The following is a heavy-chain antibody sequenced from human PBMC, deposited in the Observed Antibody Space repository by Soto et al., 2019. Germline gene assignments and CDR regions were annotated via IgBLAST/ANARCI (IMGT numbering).Heavy chain of an antibody. CDR2: IYRDGSS. CDR3: AKIFGSDNYYGFDP. Sequence: PGGSVRLSCAASGFSISTSYMGWVRQPPGKGLEWVSVIYRDGSSYYDDSVRGRFSLSRDNSRNTLYLQMESLRAEDTAVYYCAKIFGSDNYYGFDPWGQGTLVTVSS. D-gene: IGHD3-10*01. J-gene: IGHJ5*02. V-gene: IGHV3-66*01. CDR1: GFSISTSY.